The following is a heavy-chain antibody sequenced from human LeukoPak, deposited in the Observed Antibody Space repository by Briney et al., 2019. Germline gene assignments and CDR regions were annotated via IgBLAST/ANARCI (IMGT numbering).Heavy chain of an antibody. CDR2: ISGNSGSI. V-gene: IGHV3-9*01. D-gene: IGHD4-23*01. CDR1: GFTFDDYA. J-gene: IGHJ5*02. CDR3: AKGQLYGGNSNWFDP. Sequence: TGGSLRLSCAASGFTFDDYAMHWVRQAPGKGLEWVSGISGNSGSIGYADSVKGRFTIPRDNAKNSLYLQMNRLRAEDTALYYCAKGQLYGGNSNWFDPWGQGTLVTVSS.